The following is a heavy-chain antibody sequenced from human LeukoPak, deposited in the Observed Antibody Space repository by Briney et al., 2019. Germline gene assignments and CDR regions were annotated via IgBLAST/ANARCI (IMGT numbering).Heavy chain of an antibody. J-gene: IGHJ6*02. V-gene: IGHV3-23*01. D-gene: IGHD2-15*01. CDR2: ISGSGSTT. Sequence: GGSLRLSCAASGFTFSSYAMSWVRQAPGKGLEWVSAISGSGSTTYYADSVKGRFTISRDSSKNTLYLQMNSLRAEDTAVYYCAKEVCSTVRSGGSCYYYGMDVWGQGTTVTVSS. CDR3: AKEVCSTVRSGGSCYYYGMDV. CDR1: GFTFSSYA.